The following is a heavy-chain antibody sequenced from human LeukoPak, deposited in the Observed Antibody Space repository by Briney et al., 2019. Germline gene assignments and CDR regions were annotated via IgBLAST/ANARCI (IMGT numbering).Heavy chain of an antibody. V-gene: IGHV3-7*01. J-gene: IGHJ3*02. CDR1: GFTFSSYW. Sequence: GGSLRLSCAASGFTFSSYWMSWVRQAPGKGLEWVANIKQDGSEKYYVDSVKGRFTISRDNAKNSMYLKMNSLSAEDTPVYYCAKAAFDIWGQGTMVTVSS. CDR3: AKAAFDI. CDR2: IKQDGSEK.